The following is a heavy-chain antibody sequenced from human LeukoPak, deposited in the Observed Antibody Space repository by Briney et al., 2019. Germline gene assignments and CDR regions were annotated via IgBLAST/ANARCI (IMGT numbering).Heavy chain of an antibody. CDR1: GFTFSNYC. CDR2: IAYDGSNE. V-gene: IGHV3-30*18. Sequence: PGGSLRLSCAASGFTFSNYCMHWVRQDPGKGLEWVAVIAYDGSNEYYAEFVKGRFTISRDNSKNTLYLQMYSLRAEDTAVYFCAKDQGIAVAGTDDAFDIWGQGTRVTVSS. D-gene: IGHD6-19*01. CDR3: AKDQGIAVAGTDDAFDI. J-gene: IGHJ3*02.